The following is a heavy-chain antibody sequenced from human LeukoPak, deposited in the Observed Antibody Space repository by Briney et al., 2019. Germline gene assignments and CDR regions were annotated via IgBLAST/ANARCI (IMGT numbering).Heavy chain of an antibody. CDR2: TYYRSQWYN. CDR1: ADTASSNDAC. Sequence: SQTLSLTCAISADTASSNDACWNWIRHSPSRGLEWLARTYYRSQWYNDYAVSVRSRITINPDTSKNQFSLQLNSVTPEDTAVYYCAREGTLVRGVMNHFDYWGQGTLVTVSS. J-gene: IGHJ4*02. D-gene: IGHD3-10*01. CDR3: AREGTLVRGVMNHFDY. V-gene: IGHV6-1*01.